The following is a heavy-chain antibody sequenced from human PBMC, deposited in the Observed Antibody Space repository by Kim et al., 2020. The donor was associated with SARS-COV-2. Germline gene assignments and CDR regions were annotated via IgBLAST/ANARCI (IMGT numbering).Heavy chain of an antibody. CDR1: GGSISSSSYY. CDR2: IYYSGST. J-gene: IGHJ6*02. V-gene: IGHV4-39*07. Sequence: SETLSLTCTVSGGSISSSSYYWGWIRQPPGKGLEWIGSIYYSGSTYYNPSLKSRVTISVDTSKNQFSLKLSSVTAADTAVYYCARDVRFGGYYYYGMDVWGQGTTVTVSS. D-gene: IGHD3-10*01. CDR3: ARDVRFGGYYYYGMDV.